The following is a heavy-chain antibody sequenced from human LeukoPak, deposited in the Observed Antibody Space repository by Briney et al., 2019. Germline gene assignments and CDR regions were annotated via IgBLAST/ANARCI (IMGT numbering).Heavy chain of an antibody. CDR2: ISNTGTT. Sequence: NSSETLSLTCSVSGDSISSYYWSWIRQPPGKGLQWIGYISNTGTTNYNPSLKSRVTISLDTSKNQFSLRLNSVTAADTAVYYCASATGGSDAFNIWGQGTMVTVSS. J-gene: IGHJ3*02. V-gene: IGHV4-59*01. CDR3: ASATGGSDAFNI. D-gene: IGHD4-23*01. CDR1: GDSISSYY.